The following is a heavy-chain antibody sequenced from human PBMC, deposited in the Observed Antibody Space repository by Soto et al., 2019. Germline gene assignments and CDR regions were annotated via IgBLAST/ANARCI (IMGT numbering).Heavy chain of an antibody. CDR1: GFTFSSYA. D-gene: IGHD4-17*01. CDR3: ARAYGDY. Sequence: GGSLRLSCAASGFTFSSYAMHWVRQAPGKGLEWVAVISYDGSNKYYADSVKGRFTISRDNSKNTLYLQMNSLRAEDTAVYYCARAYGDYWGQGTLVTVSS. V-gene: IGHV3-30-3*01. CDR2: ISYDGSNK. J-gene: IGHJ4*02.